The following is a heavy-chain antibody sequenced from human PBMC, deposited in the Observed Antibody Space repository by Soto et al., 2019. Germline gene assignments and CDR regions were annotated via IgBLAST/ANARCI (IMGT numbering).Heavy chain of an antibody. Sequence: SETLSLTCTVSGGSISSSSYYWGWIRQPPGKGLEWIGSIYYSGSTYYNPSLKSRVTISVDTSKNQFSLKLSSGTAADTAVYYCASFSPPIAGRYFDYWGQGTLVTVSS. CDR3: ASFSPPIAGRYFDY. CDR2: IYYSGST. CDR1: GGSISSSSYY. J-gene: IGHJ4*02. D-gene: IGHD6-13*01. V-gene: IGHV4-39*01.